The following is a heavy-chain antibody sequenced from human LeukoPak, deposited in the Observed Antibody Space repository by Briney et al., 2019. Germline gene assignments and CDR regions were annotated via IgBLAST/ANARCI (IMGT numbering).Heavy chain of an antibody. CDR1: GFTFSSYG. J-gene: IGHJ4*02. CDR3: ARNNLMSTFGGVIFSGNYFDY. V-gene: IGHV3-23*01. CDR2: ISPSGDST. D-gene: IGHD3-16*02. Sequence: PGGALRLSCAASGFTFSSYGMSWVRQAPGKGLEWVSAISPSGDSTAYSDSVKGRFTISRDNPKNTLYLQMNSLRAEDTAVYYCARNNLMSTFGGVIFSGNYFDYWGQGTLVTVSS.